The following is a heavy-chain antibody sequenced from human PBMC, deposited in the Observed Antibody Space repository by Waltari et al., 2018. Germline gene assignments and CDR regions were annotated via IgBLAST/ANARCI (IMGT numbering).Heavy chain of an antibody. V-gene: IGHV3-30*01. J-gene: IGHJ6*03. CDR1: GFTFSSYA. CDR3: AREVAVPNYYYYYMDV. Sequence: QVQLVESGGGVVQPGRSLRLSCAASGFTFSSYAMHWVRQAPGKGLGWVAVISYDGSNKYYADSVKGRFTISRDNSKNTLYLQMNSLRAEDTAVYYCAREVAVPNYYYYYMDVWGKGTTVTVSS. CDR2: ISYDGSNK. D-gene: IGHD2-2*01.